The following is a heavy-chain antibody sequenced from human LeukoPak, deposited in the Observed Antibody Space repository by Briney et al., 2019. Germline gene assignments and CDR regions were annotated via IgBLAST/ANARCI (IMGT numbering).Heavy chain of an antibody. D-gene: IGHD3-22*01. J-gene: IGHJ4*02. Sequence: GGPLPLSCPSPGFPFSSNARSGAGRPQGKGREWVAAISGRGGTTYYADSVKGRFTISRDNSKNTLYLQMNSLRAEDTAVYYCAKVIDDSSGYYYVESLLFDYWGQGTLVTVSS. V-gene: IGHV3-23*01. CDR2: ISGRGGTT. CDR3: AKVIDDSSGYYYVESLLFDY. CDR1: GFPFSSNA.